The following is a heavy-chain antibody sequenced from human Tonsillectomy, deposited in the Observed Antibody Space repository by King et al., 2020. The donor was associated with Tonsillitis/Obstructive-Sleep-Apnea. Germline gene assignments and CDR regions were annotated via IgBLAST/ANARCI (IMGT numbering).Heavy chain of an antibody. V-gene: IGHV3-30*04. CDR2: ISSDGSNK. J-gene: IGHJ2*01. D-gene: IGHD1/OR15-1a*01. CDR1: GFTFSSYA. Sequence: HVQLVESGGGVVQPGRSLRLSCAASGFTFSSYAMHWVRQAPGKGLEWVAVISSDGSNKYYADSVKGRFTISRDNSKNTLYLQMNSLRAEDTAVYYCARDGLNNWYVDLWGRGTLVTVSS. CDR3: ARDGLNNWYVDL.